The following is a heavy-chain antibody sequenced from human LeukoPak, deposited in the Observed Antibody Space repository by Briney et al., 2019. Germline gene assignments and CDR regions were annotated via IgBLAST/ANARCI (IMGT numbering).Heavy chain of an antibody. CDR3: AKDQDYYDSSGSFDY. D-gene: IGHD3-22*01. J-gene: IGHJ4*02. Sequence: GRSLRLSCAASGFTFSSYGMHWVRQAPGKGLEWVAVISYDGSNKYYADSVKGRFTISRDNSKNTLYLQMNSLRAEDTAVYYCAKDQDYYDSSGSFDYCGQGTLVTVSS. CDR1: GFTFSSYG. V-gene: IGHV3-30*18. CDR2: ISYDGSNK.